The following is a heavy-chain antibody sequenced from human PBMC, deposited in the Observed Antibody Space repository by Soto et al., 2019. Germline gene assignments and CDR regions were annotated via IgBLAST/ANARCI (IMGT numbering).Heavy chain of an antibody. V-gene: IGHV2-5*01. CDR2: IYWNGET. CDR3: AKLPPFADYNLDY. D-gene: IGHD1-20*01. J-gene: IGHJ4*02. Sequence: QITLKESGPTLVKPTQTLTLTGNFSGFSLSTGGLGVAWVRQPPGKALEWLTLIYWNGETRTSPSLENRLTVTNDAVKNQVALTMTNMDHVDTATYYCAKLPPFADYNLDYWGQGIRVTVSA. CDR1: GFSLSTGGLG.